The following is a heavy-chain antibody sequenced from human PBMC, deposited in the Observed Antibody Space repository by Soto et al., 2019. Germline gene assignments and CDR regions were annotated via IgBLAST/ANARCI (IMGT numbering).Heavy chain of an antibody. CDR3: AKDEAAIPLDH. CDR1: GFTFSSYG. D-gene: IGHD6-13*01. CDR2: ISYDGSNK. V-gene: IGHV3-30*18. Sequence: QVQLVESGGGVVQPGRSLRLSCAASGFTFSSYGMHWVRQAPGKGLEWVAVISYDGSNKYYADSVKGRFTISRDNSKNTLYLQMNSLRAEDTAVYYCAKDEAAIPLDHWGQGTLVTVSS. J-gene: IGHJ4*02.